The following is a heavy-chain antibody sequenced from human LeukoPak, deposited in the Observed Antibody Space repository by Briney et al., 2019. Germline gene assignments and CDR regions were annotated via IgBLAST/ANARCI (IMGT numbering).Heavy chain of an antibody. CDR1: GFTFSSYA. J-gene: IGHJ4*02. CDR2: ISYDGSNK. V-gene: IGHV3-30*04. CDR3: ASPRGSYAGY. D-gene: IGHD1-26*01. Sequence: GGSLRLSCAASGFTFSSYAMHWVRQAPGKGLEWVAVISYDGSNKYYADSVKGRFTISRDNSKNTLYLQMNSLRAEDTAVYYCASPRGSYAGYWGQGTLVTVSS.